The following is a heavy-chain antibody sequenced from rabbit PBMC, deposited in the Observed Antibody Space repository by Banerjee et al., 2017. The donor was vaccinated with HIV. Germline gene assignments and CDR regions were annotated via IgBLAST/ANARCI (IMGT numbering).Heavy chain of an antibody. D-gene: IGHD4-2*01. J-gene: IGHJ2*01. V-gene: IGHV1S40*01. CDR1: GFSLSENYA. CDR3: ARSRDYDGAAWYAFDL. CDR2: INCVVPSA. Sequence: QSFEESGGGLVQPEGSLALTCKASGFSLSENYAMCWVRQAPGKGLEWIGCINCVVPSAYYASWAKGRFTISKTSSTTVTLQMTSLTAADTATYFCARSRDYDGAAWYAFDLWGPGTLVTVS.